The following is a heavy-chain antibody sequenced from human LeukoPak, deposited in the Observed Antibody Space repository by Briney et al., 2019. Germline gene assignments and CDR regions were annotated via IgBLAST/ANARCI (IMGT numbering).Heavy chain of an antibody. CDR3: AREDYWGAFDI. J-gene: IGHJ3*02. CDR1: GFTFSDYY. CDR2: ISSSGSTI. Sequence: GGSLRLSCAASGFTFSDYYMSWIRQAPGKGLEWVSCISSSGSTIYYADSVKGRFTISRDNAKNSLYLQMNSLRAEDTAVYYCAREDYWGAFDIWGQGTMVTVSS. D-gene: IGHD3-16*01. V-gene: IGHV3-11*01.